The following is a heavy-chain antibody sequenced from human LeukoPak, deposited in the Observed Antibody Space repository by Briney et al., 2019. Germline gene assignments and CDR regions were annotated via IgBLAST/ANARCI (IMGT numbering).Heavy chain of an antibody. CDR1: GFTFSDYV. Sequence: GGSLRLSCAASGFTFSDYVMTWVRQAPGKGLEWVSSISGNGGGTYYAASVKGRFTISRDNSKNTLYLQMNSLRAEDTAVYYCAREYSSGWYNLGNYYYGMDVWGQGTTVTVSS. CDR3: AREYSSGWYNLGNYYYGMDV. CDR2: ISGNGGGT. J-gene: IGHJ6*02. V-gene: IGHV3-23*01. D-gene: IGHD6-19*01.